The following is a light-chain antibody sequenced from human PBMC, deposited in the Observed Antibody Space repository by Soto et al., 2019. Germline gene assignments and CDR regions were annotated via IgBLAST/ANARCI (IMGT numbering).Light chain of an antibody. CDR2: DND. CDR1: SSNIGNNY. CDR3: VTSHSSLSPVV. V-gene: IGLV1-51*01. Sequence: QSVLTQPPSVSAAPGQKVSISCSGSSSNIGNNYVSWYQHLPGTAPRLLIYDNDKRPSGIPDRFSGSKSGTSATLGITGLPTGDEADYYCVTSHSSLSPVVFGGGTKVTVL. J-gene: IGLJ2*01.